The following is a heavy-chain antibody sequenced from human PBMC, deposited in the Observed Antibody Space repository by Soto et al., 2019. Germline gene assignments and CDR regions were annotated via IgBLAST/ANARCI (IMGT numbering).Heavy chain of an antibody. J-gene: IGHJ6*02. CDR3: ASRDSGNFGSYYYYGMDV. CDR1: GGTFSSYA. V-gene: IGHV1-69*12. D-gene: IGHD1-26*01. Sequence: QVQLVQSGAEVKKPGSSVKVSCKSSGGTFSSYAITWVRQAPGQGLEWMGGIIPIFGTANYAQKFQGRVTITAEESTSTPDRERSRLISEDTAVYYCASRDSGNFGSYYYYGMDVWGQGTTVTVSS. CDR2: IIPIFGTA.